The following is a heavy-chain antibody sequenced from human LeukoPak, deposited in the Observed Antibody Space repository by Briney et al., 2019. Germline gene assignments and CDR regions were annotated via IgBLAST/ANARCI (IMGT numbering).Heavy chain of an antibody. D-gene: IGHD1-1*01. CDR2: MNPNSGNT. Sequence: ASVKVSCKASGYTFTSYYINWVRQATGQGPEWMGWMNPNSGNTDYAQRFQGRVTMTRNTSISTAYMELSSLRSEDTAVYYCARAANWHDDDWFDPWGQGTLVTVSS. V-gene: IGHV1-8*01. CDR1: GYTFTSYY. J-gene: IGHJ5*02. CDR3: ARAANWHDDDWFDP.